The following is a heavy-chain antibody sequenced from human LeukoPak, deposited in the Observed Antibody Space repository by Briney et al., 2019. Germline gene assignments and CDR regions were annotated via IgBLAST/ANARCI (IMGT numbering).Heavy chain of an antibody. CDR2: IKSDGSST. Sequence: GGSLRLSCAASGFTFSRYWMHWVRQAPGKGLVWVSCIKSDGSSTSIADSAKGRFTISRDNAKNTVYLQMNSLRAEDTAVYYCVRNNRSYNFDYWGQGTLVTVSS. J-gene: IGHJ4*02. CDR1: GFTFSRYW. CDR3: VRNNRSYNFDY. V-gene: IGHV3-74*01. D-gene: IGHD1-26*01.